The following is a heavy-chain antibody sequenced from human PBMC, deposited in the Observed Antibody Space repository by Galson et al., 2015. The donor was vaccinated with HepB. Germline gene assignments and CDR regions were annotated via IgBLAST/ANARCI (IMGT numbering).Heavy chain of an antibody. D-gene: IGHD1-26*01. V-gene: IGHV3-11*06. J-gene: IGHJ3*02. CDR1: GFNFNNFY. CDR2: ISSGSRYR. CDR3: VRVKSGTFYAFDI. Sequence: SLRLSCAASGFNFNNFYMTWVRQAPGKGLEWISFISSGSRYRNYADPVKGRFTVSRDNAKKSVYLQLNNLRAEDTAVYYCVRVKSGTFYAFDIWGQGAFVTVSS.